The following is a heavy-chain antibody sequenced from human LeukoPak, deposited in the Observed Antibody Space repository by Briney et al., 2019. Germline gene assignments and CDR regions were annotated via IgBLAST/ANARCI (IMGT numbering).Heavy chain of an antibody. J-gene: IGHJ3*02. D-gene: IGHD3-22*01. V-gene: IGHV3-74*01. CDR1: EFPFSGYW. CDR2: INGDGSST. Sequence: PGGSLRLSCAASEFPFSGYWMHWVRQAPGKGLVWVSRINGDGSSTSYADSVKGRFTISRDNSKNTLYLQMNSLRAEDTAVYYCARITTSAFDIWGQGTMVTVSS. CDR3: ARITTSAFDI.